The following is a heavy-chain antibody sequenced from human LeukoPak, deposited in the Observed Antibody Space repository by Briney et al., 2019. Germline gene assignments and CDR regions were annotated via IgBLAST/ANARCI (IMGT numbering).Heavy chain of an antibody. CDR1: GFTFSNFG. Sequence: GGSLRLSCVASGFTFSNFGMYWVRQAPGKGLEWVAVISHDGSNKYYADSVKGRLTISRDNSKNTLYLQMNSLRGEDTAVYYCAKGIVTGYPALDYWGQGTLVTVSS. V-gene: IGHV3-30*18. CDR2: ISHDGSNK. J-gene: IGHJ4*02. CDR3: AKGIVTGYPALDY. D-gene: IGHD3-9*01.